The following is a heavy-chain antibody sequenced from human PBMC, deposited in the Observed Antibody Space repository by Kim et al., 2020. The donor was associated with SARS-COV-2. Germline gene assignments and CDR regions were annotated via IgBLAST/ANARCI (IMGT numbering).Heavy chain of an antibody. D-gene: IGHD6-19*01. CDR1: GGTFGSYA. J-gene: IGHJ3*01. V-gene: IGHV1-69*13. CDR2: IMSIFNAA. Sequence: SVKVSCKASGGTFGSYAISWVRQAPGQGLEWMGGIMSIFNAANYAQKFQGRVTITADESTSTAYMELSSLRSDHTAMYYCAKGWVAVAALGGAFDLWGPGTKVTVSS. CDR3: AKGWVAVAALGGAFDL.